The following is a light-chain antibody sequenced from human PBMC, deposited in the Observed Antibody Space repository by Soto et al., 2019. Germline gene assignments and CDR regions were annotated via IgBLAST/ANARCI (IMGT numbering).Light chain of an antibody. J-gene: IGLJ1*01. CDR2: GVT. Sequence: QSVLTQPASVSVSPGQSITISCTGTSSDIGAYNYVSWYQQYPGKAPKLMIYGVTNRPSGVSNRFSGSKTGNTASLTISGLQAEDEADYYCFSHRSGDSHVFGTGTKVTVL. V-gene: IGLV2-14*01. CDR1: SSDIGAYNY. CDR3: FSHRSGDSHV.